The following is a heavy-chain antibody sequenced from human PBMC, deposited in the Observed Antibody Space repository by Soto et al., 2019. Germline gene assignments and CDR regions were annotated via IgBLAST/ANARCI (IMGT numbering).Heavy chain of an antibody. CDR1: GYSISSGYH. CDR2: VHYSGNT. J-gene: IGHJ5*02. V-gene: IGHV4-38-2*02. CDR3: ARQDRAVAEGRWFDP. Sequence: NPSETLSLTCTDSGYSISSGYHWAWIRQPTGKGLEWLGSVHYSGNTYCNPSLKSRLTISVDKSKNQFSLNLSSVTAADTAVYYCARQDRAVAEGRWFDPWGQGTLVTVSS. D-gene: IGHD6-19*01.